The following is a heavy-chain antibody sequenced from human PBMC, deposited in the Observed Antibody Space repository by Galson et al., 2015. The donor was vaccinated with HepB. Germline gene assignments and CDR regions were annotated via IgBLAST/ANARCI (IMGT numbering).Heavy chain of an antibody. CDR3: ARTYQDYPLDTSVSFDY. CDR1: GGSFSGIY. J-gene: IGHJ4*02. V-gene: IGHV4-34*01. D-gene: IGHD3-22*01. Sequence: TLSLTCAVYGGSFSGIYWSWVRQPPGKGLEWIGEIDHIGNTNYNPSLKSRVTISVDTSKNQFSLKLISVTAADTAVYYCARTYQDYPLDTSVSFDYWGQGNLVTVSS. CDR2: IDHIGNT.